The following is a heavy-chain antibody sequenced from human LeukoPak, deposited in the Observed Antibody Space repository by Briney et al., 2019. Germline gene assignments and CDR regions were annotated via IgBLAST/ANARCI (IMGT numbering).Heavy chain of an antibody. CDR1: GFTFSSYA. CDR2: ISGSGGST. Sequence: RGSLRLSCAASGFTFSSYAMSWVRQAPGKGLEWVSAISGSGGSTYYADSVKGRFTISRDNSKNTLYLQMSSLRAEDTAVYYCARDYDSDGFDYWGQGTLVTVSS. D-gene: IGHD3-22*01. V-gene: IGHV3-23*01. CDR3: ARDYDSDGFDY. J-gene: IGHJ4*02.